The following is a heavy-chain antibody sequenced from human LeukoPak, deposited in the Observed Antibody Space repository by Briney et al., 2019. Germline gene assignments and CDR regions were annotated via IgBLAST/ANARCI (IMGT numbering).Heavy chain of an antibody. Sequence: SETLSLTCTVSGYSISSGYYWGWIRQPPGKGLQWIGSIYHSGSTYYNPSRKSRVTISVDTSKNQFSLKLSSVTAADTAVYYCARGLRVGATLGGFRWFDPWGQGTLVTVSS. D-gene: IGHD1-26*01. CDR3: ARGLRVGATLGGFRWFDP. CDR1: GYSISSGYY. CDR2: IYHSGST. V-gene: IGHV4-38-2*02. J-gene: IGHJ5*02.